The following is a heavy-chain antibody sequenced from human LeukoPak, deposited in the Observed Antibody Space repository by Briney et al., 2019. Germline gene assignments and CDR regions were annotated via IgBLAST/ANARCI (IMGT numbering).Heavy chain of an antibody. J-gene: IGHJ4*02. Sequence: PGGSLKISCKGSGYSFTSYWIGWVRQMPGKGLEWMGIIYPGDSDTRYSPSFQGQVTISADKSISTAYLQWSSLKASDTAMYYCATSDDSSGYYYNYFDYWGQGTLVTVSS. CDR2: IYPGDSDT. D-gene: IGHD3-22*01. CDR3: ATSDDSSGYYYNYFDY. CDR1: GYSFTSYW. V-gene: IGHV5-51*01.